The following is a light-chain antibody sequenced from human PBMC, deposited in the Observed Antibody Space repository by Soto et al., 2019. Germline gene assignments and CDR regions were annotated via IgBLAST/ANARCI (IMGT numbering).Light chain of an antibody. CDR2: GAS. CDR1: QSVSSK. CDR3: QQYNNWPPIT. V-gene: IGKV3D-15*01. J-gene: IGKJ5*01. Sequence: ESATLSCRASQSVSSKLAWYQQKPGQAPRLLIYGASTRATGIPARFSGSGSGTEFTLTISSLQSEDFAVYYCQQYNNWPPITFGQGTRLEI.